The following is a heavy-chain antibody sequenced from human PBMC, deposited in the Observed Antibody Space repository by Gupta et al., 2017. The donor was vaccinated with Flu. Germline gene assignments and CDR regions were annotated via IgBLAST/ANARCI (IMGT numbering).Heavy chain of an antibody. CDR3: ATFDAFYKWNAYFEF. CDR2: VSYSGNT. J-gene: IGHJ4*02. CDR1: GVSISTSS. V-gene: IGHV4-59*01. D-gene: IGHD1-20*01. Sequence: QVQLQESGPGLVKPSETLSLTCTVSGVSISTSSWSWLRQPPGKGLEWIGYVSYSGNTDYIPSLKSRVTISLDTSKNQFSMKLTSVTAADTAVYYCATFDAFYKWNAYFEFWGQGTPVTVSS.